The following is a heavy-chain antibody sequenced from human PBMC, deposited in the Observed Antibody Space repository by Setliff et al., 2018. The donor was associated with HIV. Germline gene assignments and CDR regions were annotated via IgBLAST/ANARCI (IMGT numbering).Heavy chain of an antibody. V-gene: IGHV1-69*10. CDR1: GGTFSSYA. Sequence: GASVKVSCKASGGTFSSYAISWVRQAPGQGLEWMGGIIPILGIANYAQKFQGRVTITADKSTSTAYMELSSLRSEDTAVHYCARENFWSGYPLLGYMDVWGKGTTVTVSS. CDR3: ARENFWSGYPLLGYMDV. CDR2: IIPILGIA. D-gene: IGHD3-3*01. J-gene: IGHJ6*03.